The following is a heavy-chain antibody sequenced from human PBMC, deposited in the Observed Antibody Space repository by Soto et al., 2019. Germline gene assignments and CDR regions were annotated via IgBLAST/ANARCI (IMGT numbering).Heavy chain of an antibody. CDR2: IKQDGSEK. D-gene: IGHD2-15*01. CDR3: AREVVGYYYYYMDV. CDR1: GFTFSSYW. Sequence: EVQLVESGGGLVQPGGSLRLSCAASGFTFSSYWMSWVRQAPGKGLEWVANIKQDGSEKYYVDSVKGRFTISRDNAKNSLYLQMNRLRAEDTAVYYCAREVVGYYYYYMDVWGKGTTVTVSS. V-gene: IGHV3-7*01. J-gene: IGHJ6*03.